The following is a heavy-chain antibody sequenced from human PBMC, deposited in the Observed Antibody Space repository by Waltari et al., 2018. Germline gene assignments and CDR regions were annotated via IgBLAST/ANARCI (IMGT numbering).Heavy chain of an antibody. Sequence: QVQLVQSGAEVKTPGASVKVSCKASGYTFTGYRIYWVRQAPGQGLECRGWNNQNSGATDYAQKVKGRVTLTRDTSITTACMELRRRTSDDTAMYYCAGGMYASHWEARDYGGQGTLVTVSS. CDR1: GYTFTGYR. D-gene: IGHD2-8*01. V-gene: IGHV1-2*02. CDR3: AGGMYASHWEARDY. CDR2: NNQNSGAT. J-gene: IGHJ4*02.